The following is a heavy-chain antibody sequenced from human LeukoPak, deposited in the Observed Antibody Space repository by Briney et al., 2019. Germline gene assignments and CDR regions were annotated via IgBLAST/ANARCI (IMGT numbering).Heavy chain of an antibody. CDR1: GGSISSNSYY. Sequence: SETLSLTCTVSGGSISSNSYYWGWIRQPPGKGLEWIGSIYYSGSTYYNPSLKSRITISVDTSRDQFSLKLFSVTAADTAVYYCAEGSYYPKYYFDYWGPGILVTVSS. D-gene: IGHD1-26*01. V-gene: IGHV4-39*01. CDR3: AEGSYYPKYYFDY. CDR2: IYYSGST. J-gene: IGHJ4*02.